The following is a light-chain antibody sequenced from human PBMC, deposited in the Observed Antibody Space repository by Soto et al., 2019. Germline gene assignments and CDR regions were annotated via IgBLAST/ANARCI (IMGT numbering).Light chain of an antibody. J-gene: IGKJ4*01. V-gene: IGKV3-15*01. Sequence: EMVLTQSPATLSGSPGERVTLSCRASRSISRNLAWYQQKAGQAPRLLIYGASIRATGIPDRFSGRGSGTEFTLTINGLQSEDFATYYCQPHNNWPVVTFGGGTRVEIK. CDR2: GAS. CDR3: QPHNNWPVVT. CDR1: RSISRN.